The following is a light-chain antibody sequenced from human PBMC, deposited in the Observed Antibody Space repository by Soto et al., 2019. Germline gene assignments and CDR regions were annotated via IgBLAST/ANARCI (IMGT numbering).Light chain of an antibody. J-gene: IGKJ1*01. V-gene: IGKV3-11*01. CDR3: QQPSNWPPRGT. CDR2: DAS. Sequence: ILLTHSPGTMSLSPGERATLSYSPIKRVSSTLAWYQHKPGQAPGLLIYDASNRATGIPARFSGSGSGTDFTLTISSLEPEDFAVYYCQQPSNWPPRGTFGQGTKVDNK. CDR1: KRVSST.